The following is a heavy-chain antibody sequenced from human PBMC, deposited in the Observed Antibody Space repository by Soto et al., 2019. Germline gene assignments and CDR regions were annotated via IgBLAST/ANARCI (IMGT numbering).Heavy chain of an antibody. CDR1: GYNFTRFG. CDR3: GREGPQLAQEDYYQFNGMDV. V-gene: IGHV1-18*01. J-gene: IGHJ6*02. D-gene: IGHD1-1*01. Sequence: QFQLVQSGAEVKKPGASVKVSCKASGYNFTRFGISWVRQAPGHGLEWMGWMGAHSGHTRQAQKFQGRLTMTTDASKNTAYIDLRSLTSDDTALYYCGREGPQLAQEDYYQFNGMDVWGQGTTVIVSS. CDR2: MGAHSGHT.